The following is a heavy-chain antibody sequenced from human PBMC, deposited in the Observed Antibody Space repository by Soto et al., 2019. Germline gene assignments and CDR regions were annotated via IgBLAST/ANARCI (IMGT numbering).Heavy chain of an antibody. CDR3: AAVQGGGATFHF. CDR1: GFTFTNSA. J-gene: IGHJ4*02. D-gene: IGHD1-26*01. Sequence: GASVKVSCKASGFTFTNSAIQCVRQARGQRLEWMGWIVVGSGHTNYAQKFQERLTITRDMSTSTTYMELSSLTLEDTAVYYCAAVQGGGATFHFWGPGTLVTVSS. V-gene: IGHV1-58*02. CDR2: IVVGSGHT.